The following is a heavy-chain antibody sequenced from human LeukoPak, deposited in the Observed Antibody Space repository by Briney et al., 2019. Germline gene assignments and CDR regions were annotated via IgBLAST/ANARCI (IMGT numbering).Heavy chain of an antibody. V-gene: IGHV3-30*03. CDR3: ATDKMAMIN. Sequence: GRSLRLSCAASGFTFSTYGMHWVRQAPGKGLEWVAVISYDGSDKYYADSVKGRLTISRDNSKNTLYLQMNSLRAEDTAVYYCATDKMAMINWGQGTLVTVSS. CDR2: ISYDGSDK. D-gene: IGHD5-12*01. J-gene: IGHJ1*01. CDR1: GFTFSTYG.